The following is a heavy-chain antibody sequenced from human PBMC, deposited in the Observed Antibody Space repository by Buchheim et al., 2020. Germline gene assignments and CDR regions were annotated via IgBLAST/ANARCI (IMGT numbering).Heavy chain of an antibody. V-gene: IGHV3-30*19. CDR2: ISYDGSNK. CDR1: GFTFSSYG. Sequence: QVQLVESGGGVVQPGRSLRLSCAASGFTFSSYGMHWVRQAPGKGLEWVAVISYDGSNKYYADSVKGRFTISRDNSKNTLYLQMNSLRAEDTAVYYCARVGAILEWLLSQYLDYWGQGTL. D-gene: IGHD3-3*02. J-gene: IGHJ4*02. CDR3: ARVGAILEWLLSQYLDY.